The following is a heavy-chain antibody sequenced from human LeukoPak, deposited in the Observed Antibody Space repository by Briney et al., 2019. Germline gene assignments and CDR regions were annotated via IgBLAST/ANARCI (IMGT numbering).Heavy chain of an antibody. V-gene: IGHV1-8*03. Sequence: GASVKVSCKASGYTFTSYDINWVRQATGQGLEWMGWMNPNSGNTGYAQKFQGGVTITRNTSISTAYMELSSLRSEDTAVYYCARGKGGYDPSDYWGQGTLVTVSS. CDR3: ARGKGGYDPSDY. D-gene: IGHD5-12*01. CDR2: MNPNSGNT. CDR1: GYTFTSYD. J-gene: IGHJ4*02.